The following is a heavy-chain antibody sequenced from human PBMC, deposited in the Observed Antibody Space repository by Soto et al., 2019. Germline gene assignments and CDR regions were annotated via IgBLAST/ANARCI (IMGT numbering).Heavy chain of an antibody. D-gene: IGHD3-10*01. CDR2: ISGGGDAA. CDR3: ARKIRGSTSRPNYWYFDL. V-gene: IGHV3-23*01. CDR1: GFTFINYA. Sequence: EVQLLESGGALVQPGGSLRLSCAGSGFTFINYAMNWVRQAPGKGLEWVSSISGGGDAAFFPDSVRGRFTISRDNSKNTVTLQMNSLGVDDTAVYYCARKIRGSTSRPNYWYFDLWGRGTLVTVSS. J-gene: IGHJ2*01.